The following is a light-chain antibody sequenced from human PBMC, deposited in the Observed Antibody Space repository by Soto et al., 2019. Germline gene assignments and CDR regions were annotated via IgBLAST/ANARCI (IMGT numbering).Light chain of an antibody. V-gene: IGKV3-11*01. CDR3: QQRSNLPLT. Sequence: DIVLTQSPATLSLSPGDRVTLSCRASQSVSSYLAWYQQKLGQAPRLLIYDASNRETGIPARFSGSGSGTDFTLTISSLEPEDFAVYYCQQRSNLPLTFGQGTKVEIK. CDR2: DAS. J-gene: IGKJ1*01. CDR1: QSVSSY.